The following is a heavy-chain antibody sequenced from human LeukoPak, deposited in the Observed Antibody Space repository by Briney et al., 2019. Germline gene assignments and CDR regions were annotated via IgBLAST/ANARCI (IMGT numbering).Heavy chain of an antibody. Sequence: KASETLSLTCTVSSGSISTSNYYWGWVRQPPGKALEWIGNIFYSGSTYYSPSLKSQVSISIDTSKNQFSLRLTSVTAADTAVYYCARQTGSGLFILPGGQGTLVTVSS. J-gene: IGHJ4*02. CDR2: IFYSGST. CDR3: ARQTGSGLFILP. D-gene: IGHD3/OR15-3a*01. CDR1: SGSISTSNYY. V-gene: IGHV4-39*01.